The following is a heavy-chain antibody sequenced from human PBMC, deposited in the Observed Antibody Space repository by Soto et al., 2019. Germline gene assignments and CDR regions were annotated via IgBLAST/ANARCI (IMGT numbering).Heavy chain of an antibody. CDR3: ARDGAIRFLEWLRWSSRWFDP. D-gene: IGHD3-3*01. CDR1: GFTFSSYA. Sequence: GGSLRLSCAASGFTFSSYAMHWVRQAPGKGLEWVAVISYDGSNKYYADSVKGRFTISRDNSKNTLYLQMNSLRAEDTAVCYCARDGAIRFLEWLRWSSRWFDPWGQGTLVTVSS. V-gene: IGHV3-30-3*01. J-gene: IGHJ5*02. CDR2: ISYDGSNK.